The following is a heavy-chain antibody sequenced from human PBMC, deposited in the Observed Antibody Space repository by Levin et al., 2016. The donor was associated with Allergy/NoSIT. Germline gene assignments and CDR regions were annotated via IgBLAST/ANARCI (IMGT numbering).Heavy chain of an antibody. Sequence: ASVKVSCKASGFTFTDSYIHWVRQAPGQGLEWMGRITLKSGGTNLAQSFQGRVYMTRDASINTAYLEVTRLTSDDTAVYFCANSPVVTAISDFWGLGTLVTVSS. CDR3: ANSPVVTAISDF. CDR1: GFTFTDSY. D-gene: IGHD2-21*02. J-gene: IGHJ4*02. V-gene: IGHV1-2*06. CDR2: ITLKSGGT.